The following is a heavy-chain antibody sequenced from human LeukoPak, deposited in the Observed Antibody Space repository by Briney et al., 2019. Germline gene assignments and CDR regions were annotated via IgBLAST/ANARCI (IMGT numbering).Heavy chain of an antibody. CDR1: GFTFSSYG. J-gene: IGHJ5*02. Sequence: SGGSLRLSCAASGFTFSSYGMHWVRQAPGKGLEWVAFIRYDGSNKYYADSVKGRFTISRDNSKNTLYLQMNSLRAEDTAVYYCAKDHEITFGGVIAHPPWGQETLVTVSS. V-gene: IGHV3-30*02. CDR3: AKDHEITFGGVIAHPP. D-gene: IGHD3-16*02. CDR2: IRYDGSNK.